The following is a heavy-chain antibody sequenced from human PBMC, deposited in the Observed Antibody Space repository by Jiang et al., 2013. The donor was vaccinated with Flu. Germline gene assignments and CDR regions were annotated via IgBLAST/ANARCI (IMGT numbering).Heavy chain of an antibody. D-gene: IGHD3-22*01. CDR2: ISYDGSNK. CDR3: ARDQYYYDSSGYYFDY. J-gene: IGHJ4*02. CDR1: GFTFSSYA. Sequence: VQLLESGGGVVQPGRSLRLSCAASGFTFSSYAMHWVRQAPGKGLEWVAVISYDGSNKYYADSVKGRFTISRDNSKNTLYLQMNSLRAEDTAVYYCARDQYYYDSSGYYFDYWGQGTL. V-gene: IGHV3-30-3*01.